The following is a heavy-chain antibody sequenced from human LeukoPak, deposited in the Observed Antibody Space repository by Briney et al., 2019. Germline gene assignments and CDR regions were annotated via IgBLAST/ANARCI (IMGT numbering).Heavy chain of an antibody. V-gene: IGHV1-2*06. D-gene: IGHD6-13*01. CDR2: INPNSGGT. Sequence: GASVKVSCKASGYTFTGYYMHWVRQAPGQGLEWMGRINPNSGGTNYAQKFQGRGTMTRDTSISTAYMELSGLRSDDTAVYYCARDKAKGEAAAGFWGQGTLVTVSS. CDR3: ARDKAKGEAAAGF. J-gene: IGHJ4*02. CDR1: GYTFTGYY.